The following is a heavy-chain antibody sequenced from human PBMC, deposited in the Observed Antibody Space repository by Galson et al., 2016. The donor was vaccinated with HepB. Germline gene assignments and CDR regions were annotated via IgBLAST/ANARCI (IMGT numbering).Heavy chain of an antibody. CDR2: ISHSSSYI. CDR1: GFTFSDYY. CDR3: AREGRGAYSNTIDS. D-gene: IGHD3-16*01. J-gene: IGHJ4*02. V-gene: IGHV3-11*06. Sequence: SLRLSCAASGFTFSDYYMSWIRQAPGKGLEWISYISHSSSYIIYADSVKGRFTISRGDAKNSLYPQMNSLRAEDTAVYYCAREGRGAYSNTIDSWGQGTLVTVSS.